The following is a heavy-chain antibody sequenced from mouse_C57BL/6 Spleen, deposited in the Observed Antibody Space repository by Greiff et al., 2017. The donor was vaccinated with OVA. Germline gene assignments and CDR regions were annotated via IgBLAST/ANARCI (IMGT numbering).Heavy chain of an antibody. CDR2: IDPETGGT. CDR3: TKLGGFAY. D-gene: IGHD4-1*01. Sequence: VQLQQSGAELVRPGASVTLSCKASGYTFTDYEMHWVKQTTVHGLEWIGAIDPETGGTAYNQKFKGKAILTADKSSSTAYMELRSLTSEDSAVYYCTKLGGFAYWGQGTLVTVSA. CDR1: GYTFTDYE. V-gene: IGHV1-15*01. J-gene: IGHJ3*01.